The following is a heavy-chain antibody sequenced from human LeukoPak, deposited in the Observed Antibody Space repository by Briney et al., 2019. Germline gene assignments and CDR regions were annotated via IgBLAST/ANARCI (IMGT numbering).Heavy chain of an antibody. D-gene: IGHD2-21*01. Sequence: PGGSLRLSCAASGFTFSSYSMNWVRQAPGKGLEWVSSISSSSSYIYYADSVKGRFTISRDNSKNTLYLQMNSLRAEDTAVYYCAKGRGIVVVSWFDPWGQGTLVTVSS. CDR3: AKGRGIVVVSWFDP. CDR2: ISSSSSYI. J-gene: IGHJ5*02. V-gene: IGHV3-21*01. CDR1: GFTFSSYS.